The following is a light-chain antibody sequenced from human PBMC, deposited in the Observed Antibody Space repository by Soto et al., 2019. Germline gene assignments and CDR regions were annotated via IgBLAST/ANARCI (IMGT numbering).Light chain of an antibody. Sequence: QSVLTQSSSASASLGSSVKLTCTLSSGHSSYIIAWHQQQPGKAPRYLMKIEGSGSYNKGSGVPDRFSGSSSGADRYLTISNLQSEDEADYYCETWDSSNPVIFGGGTKLTVL. CDR3: ETWDSSNPVI. J-gene: IGLJ2*01. V-gene: IGLV4-60*03. CDR2: IEGSGSY. CDR1: SGHSSYI.